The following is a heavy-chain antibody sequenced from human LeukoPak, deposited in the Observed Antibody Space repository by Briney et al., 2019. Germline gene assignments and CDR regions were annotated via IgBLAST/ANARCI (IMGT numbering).Heavy chain of an antibody. CDR3: ARQYGSGSSYTPVVDL. Sequence: SETLSLTCTVSGGSISSHYYWIWIRQPPGKGLEWIGSIYYSGSTYYNPSLKNRVTISVDTSKNQFSLKLNSLTAAETAVYYCARQYGSGSSYTPVVDLWGQGTLVTVSS. J-gene: IGHJ4*02. CDR1: GGSISSHYY. V-gene: IGHV4-39*01. D-gene: IGHD3-10*01. CDR2: IYYSGST.